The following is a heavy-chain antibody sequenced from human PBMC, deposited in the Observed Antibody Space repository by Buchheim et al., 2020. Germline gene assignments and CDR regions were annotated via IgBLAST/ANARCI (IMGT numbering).Heavy chain of an antibody. J-gene: IGHJ5*02. D-gene: IGHD6-19*01. CDR1: GFTFSDYS. Sequence: EVQLVESGGGLVQPGGSLRLSCAASGFTFSDYSMNWVRQAPGKGLEWVAYTSRRSSILYYADSVKGGFTISRDNAQNSLSLQMHSLRGEDTAVYYCARDSSGWYQVDLWGQGTL. V-gene: IGHV3-48*01. CDR2: TSRRSSIL. CDR3: ARDSSGWYQVDL.